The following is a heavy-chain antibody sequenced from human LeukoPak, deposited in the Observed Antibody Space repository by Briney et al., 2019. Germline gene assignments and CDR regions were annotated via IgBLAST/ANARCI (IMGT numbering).Heavy chain of an antibody. J-gene: IGHJ4*02. D-gene: IGHD2-15*01. Sequence: APVKVSCKVSGYTLTELSMHWLRQAPGKGLEWMGGFDPEDGETIYAQKFQGRVTMTEDTSTDTAYMELSSLRSEDTAVYYCATGKPTPYCSGGSCYSEFDYWGQGTLVTVSS. CDR3: ATGKPTPYCSGGSCYSEFDY. CDR1: GYTLTELS. CDR2: FDPEDGET. V-gene: IGHV1-24*01.